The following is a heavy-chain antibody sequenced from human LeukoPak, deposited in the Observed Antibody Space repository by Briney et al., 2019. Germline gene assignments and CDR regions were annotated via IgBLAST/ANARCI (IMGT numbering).Heavy chain of an antibody. CDR2: ISYDGSNK. V-gene: IGHV3-30*03. D-gene: IGHD6-6*01. Sequence: GGSLRLPCAASGFTFSSYSMHWVRQAPGKGLEWVAVISYDGSNKYYADSVKGRFTISRDNSKNTLYLQMNSLRAEDTAVYYCARDTAARPDYFDYWGQGTLVTVSS. J-gene: IGHJ4*02. CDR3: ARDTAARPDYFDY. CDR1: GFTFSSYS.